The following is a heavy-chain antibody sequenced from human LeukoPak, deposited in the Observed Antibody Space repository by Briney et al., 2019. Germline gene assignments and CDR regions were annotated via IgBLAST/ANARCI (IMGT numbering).Heavy chain of an antibody. Sequence: PGGSLRLSCAASGFTFSSYAMSWVRQAPGKGLEWVSAISGSGGSTYYADSVKGRFTISRDNSKNTLYLQMNSLRAEDTAVYYCAKEGVWQLASNRYFDYWGQGTLVTVSS. D-gene: IGHD6-13*01. J-gene: IGHJ4*02. CDR3: AKEGVWQLASNRYFDY. CDR2: ISGSGGST. CDR1: GFTFSSYA. V-gene: IGHV3-23*01.